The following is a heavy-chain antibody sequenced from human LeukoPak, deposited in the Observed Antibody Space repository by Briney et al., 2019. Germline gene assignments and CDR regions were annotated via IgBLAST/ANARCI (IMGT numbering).Heavy chain of an antibody. CDR2: IYYSGST. CDR3: ASSGSSSAFDI. J-gene: IGHJ3*02. Sequence: SETLSLTCSVSGDSISMHYWSWIRQPPGKGLEWIGYIYYSGSTNYNPSLKSRVTISVDTSKNQFSLKLSSVTAADTAVYYCASSGSSSAFDIWGQGTMVTVSS. V-gene: IGHV4-59*11. CDR1: GDSISMHY. D-gene: IGHD1-26*01.